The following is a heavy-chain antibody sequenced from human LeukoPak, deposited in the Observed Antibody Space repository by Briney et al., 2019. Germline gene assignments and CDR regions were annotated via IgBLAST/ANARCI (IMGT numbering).Heavy chain of an antibody. V-gene: IGHV1-18*01. J-gene: IGHJ3*02. CDR3: ARDFAYDSSGYDAFDI. Sequence: GASVKVSCKASGYTFTSYGISWVRQAPGQGLEWMGWISAYNGNTNYAQKLQGRVTMTTDTSTSTAYMELRSLRSDDTAVYYCARDFAYDSSGYDAFDIWGQGTMVTVSS. CDR1: GYTFTSYG. CDR2: ISAYNGNT. D-gene: IGHD3-22*01.